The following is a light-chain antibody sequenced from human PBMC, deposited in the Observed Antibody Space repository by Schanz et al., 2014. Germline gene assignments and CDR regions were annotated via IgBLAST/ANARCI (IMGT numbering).Light chain of an antibody. CDR1: RSNIGSNS. CDR2: SND. J-gene: IGLJ3*02. V-gene: IGLV1-44*01. CDR3: AAWDDSLNGQL. Sequence: QSVLTQPPSASGTPGQRISISCSGGRSNIGSNSVNWYQQLPGTAPKLLIYSNDRRPSGVPDRFSASKSGTSASLAISGLQSEDEADYYCAAWDDSLNGQLFGGGTKVTVL.